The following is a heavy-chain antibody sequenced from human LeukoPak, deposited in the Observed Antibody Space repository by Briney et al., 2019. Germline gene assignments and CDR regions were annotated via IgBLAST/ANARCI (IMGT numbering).Heavy chain of an antibody. Sequence: SETLSLTCTVSGGSISSYYWSWIRQPPGKGLEGIGYIYYSGSTNYNPSLKSRVTISVDTSKNQFSLKLSSVTAADTAVYYCARSDGRRVRFLEWLPKSPMDVWGQGTTVTVSS. J-gene: IGHJ6*02. V-gene: IGHV4-59*01. CDR3: ARSDGRRVRFLEWLPKSPMDV. CDR1: GGSISSYY. CDR2: IYYSGST. D-gene: IGHD3-3*01.